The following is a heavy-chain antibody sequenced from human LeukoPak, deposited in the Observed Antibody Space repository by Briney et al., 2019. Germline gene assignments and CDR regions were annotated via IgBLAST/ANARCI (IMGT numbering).Heavy chain of an antibody. Sequence: PGGSLRLSCAASGCTFSTYAMSWVRQAPGKGLEWVSGISGSGGSTYYAGSVKGRFTIPRDNSQNMLSLQMNSLRAEDTAMDCCARQYSSSSGKNAFDIWGQGTMVTVSS. CDR1: GCTFSTYA. V-gene: IGHV3-23*01. CDR3: ARQYSSSSGKNAFDI. D-gene: IGHD6-6*01. J-gene: IGHJ3*02. CDR2: ISGSGGST.